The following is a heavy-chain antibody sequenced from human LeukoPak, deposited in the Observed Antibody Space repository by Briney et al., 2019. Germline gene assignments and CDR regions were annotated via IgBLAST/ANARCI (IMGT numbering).Heavy chain of an antibody. D-gene: IGHD1-26*01. J-gene: IGHJ4*02. Sequence: ASVKVSCKASGYTFTSYGVSWVRQAPGQGLEWMGWISAYNGNTNYAQKLQGRVTMTTDTSTSTAYMELRSLRSDDTAAYYCARARGIVGATQGVFDYWGQGTLVTVSS. CDR1: GYTFTSYG. CDR2: ISAYNGNT. CDR3: ARARGIVGATQGVFDY. V-gene: IGHV1-18*01.